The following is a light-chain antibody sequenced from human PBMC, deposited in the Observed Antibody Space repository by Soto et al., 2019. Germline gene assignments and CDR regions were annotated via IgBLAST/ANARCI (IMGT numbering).Light chain of an antibody. Sequence: ALTQPASVSGSPGQSITISCTGTSSDVGAYNFVSWHQQHPGKAPKLMIYNVYDRPSGISYRLSGSKSGNTASLTISGPQGEDEADYYCSAYTVSRTYVFGTGTKVTVL. CDR3: SAYTVSRTYV. V-gene: IGLV2-14*03. CDR1: SSDVGAYNF. CDR2: NVY. J-gene: IGLJ1*01.